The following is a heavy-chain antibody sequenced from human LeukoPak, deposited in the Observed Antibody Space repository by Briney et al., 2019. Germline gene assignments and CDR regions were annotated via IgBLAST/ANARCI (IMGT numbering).Heavy chain of an antibody. J-gene: IGHJ4*02. D-gene: IGHD1-26*01. CDR2: ISSSSSYT. CDR3: ARVGNSGSYFSPFDY. CDR1: GFTFSDYY. V-gene: IGHV3-11*06. Sequence: GGSLRLSCAASGFTFSDYYMSWIRQAPGKGLEWVSYISSSSSYTNYADSVKGRFTISRDNAKNSLYLQMNSLRAEDTAVYYCARVGNSGSYFSPFDYWGQGTLVTVSS.